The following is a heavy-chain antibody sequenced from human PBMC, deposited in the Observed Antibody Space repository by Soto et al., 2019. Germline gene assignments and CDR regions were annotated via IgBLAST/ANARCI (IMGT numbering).Heavy chain of an antibody. J-gene: IGHJ6*02. V-gene: IGHV3-23*01. Sequence: GGSLRLSCVASGFTFSTHAMSRVRQVPGKGLEWVSTFSGSGGNIYYGESVKGRFTISRDDPKNTLYLDMNCLRVEDTAVYYCAKGPPWTVGPLAMDVWGQGTTVTVSS. CDR1: GFTFSTHA. CDR2: FSGSGGNI. CDR3: AKGPPWTVGPLAMDV. D-gene: IGHD2-2*01.